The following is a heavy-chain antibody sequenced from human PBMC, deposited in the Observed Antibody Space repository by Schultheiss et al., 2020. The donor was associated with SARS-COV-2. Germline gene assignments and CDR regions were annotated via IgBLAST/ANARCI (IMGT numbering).Heavy chain of an antibody. D-gene: IGHD2-21*01. CDR3: AMDGGEKGKSYSY. CDR1: GFTFSDYY. Sequence: SCAASGFTFSDYYMSWIRQAPGKGLEWVSDISRSGSTIYYADSVKGRFTISRDNSKNTLYLQMNSLRAEDTAVYYCAMDGGEKGKSYSYWGQGTLVTVSS. J-gene: IGHJ4*02. V-gene: IGHV3-11*01. CDR2: ISRSGSTI.